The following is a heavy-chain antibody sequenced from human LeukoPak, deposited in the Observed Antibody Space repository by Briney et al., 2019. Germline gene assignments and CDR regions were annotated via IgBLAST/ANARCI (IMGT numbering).Heavy chain of an antibody. V-gene: IGHV3-30-3*01. D-gene: IGHD2-2*01. J-gene: IGHJ4*02. Sequence: GGSLRLPCAASGFTFSTNAMHWIRQAPGNGLEWVAAISYDGSNKDYEHSVQGRFTISRDNSKNTLYLQMNSLRGEDTAVYFCAREEVYPRFFDYWGQGTQVIVSS. CDR1: GFTFSTNA. CDR2: ISYDGSNK. CDR3: AREEVYPRFFDY.